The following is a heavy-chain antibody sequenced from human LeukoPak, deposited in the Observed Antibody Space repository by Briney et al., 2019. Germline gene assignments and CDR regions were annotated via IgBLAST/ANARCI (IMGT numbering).Heavy chain of an antibody. CDR2: IYYSGST. Sequence: PSETLSLTCTVSGGSISSYYWSWIRQPPGKGLEWIGYIYYSGSTNYNPSLKSRVTISVDTSKNQFSLKLSSVTAADTAVYYCARGLIFGVVKERGSYYFDYWGQGTLVTVSS. CDR1: GGSISSYY. CDR3: ARGLIFGVVKERGSYYFDY. J-gene: IGHJ4*02. V-gene: IGHV4-59*08. D-gene: IGHD3-3*01.